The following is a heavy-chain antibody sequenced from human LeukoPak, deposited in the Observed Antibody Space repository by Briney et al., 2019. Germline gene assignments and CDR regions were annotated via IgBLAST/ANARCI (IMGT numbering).Heavy chain of an antibody. CDR3: ARVYCSSTSCWGRGYYMDV. CDR1: GFTFSSNA. CDR2: ISSSGGST. J-gene: IGHJ6*03. V-gene: IGHV3-64*01. D-gene: IGHD2-2*01. Sequence: PGGSLRLSCAASGFTFSSNAMHWVRQAPGEGLEYVSAISSSGGSTYYANSVKGRFTISRDNSKNTLYLQMGSLRAEDMAVYYCARVYCSSTSCWGRGYYMDVWGKGTTVTVSS.